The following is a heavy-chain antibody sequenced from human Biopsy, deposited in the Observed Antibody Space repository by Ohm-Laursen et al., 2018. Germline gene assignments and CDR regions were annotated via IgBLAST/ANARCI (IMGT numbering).Heavy chain of an antibody. CDR3: ASVVLGPTNDAFDL. Sequence: SETLSLTCNVSGGAINNYYWSWIRQPAGKGLEWIGRIYPDGSTNYNPSLKSRVTMSVDTSKKHLSLRLRSVTAADTAMYYCASVVLGPTNDAFDLWGQGTMVVVSS. D-gene: IGHD3-22*01. CDR2: IYPDGST. J-gene: IGHJ3*01. CDR1: GGAINNYY. V-gene: IGHV4-4*07.